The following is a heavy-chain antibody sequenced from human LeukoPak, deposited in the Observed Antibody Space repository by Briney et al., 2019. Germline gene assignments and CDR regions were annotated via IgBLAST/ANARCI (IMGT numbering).Heavy chain of an antibody. CDR3: ARPSHVTTGWFDP. Sequence: SVKVSCEASGGTFSSYAISWVRQAPGQGLEWMGRIIPILGIANYAQKFQGRVTITADKSTSTAYMELSSLRSEDTAVYYCARPSHVTTGWFDPWGQGTLVTVSS. J-gene: IGHJ5*02. CDR1: GGTFSSYA. V-gene: IGHV1-69*04. D-gene: IGHD4-17*01. CDR2: IIPILGIA.